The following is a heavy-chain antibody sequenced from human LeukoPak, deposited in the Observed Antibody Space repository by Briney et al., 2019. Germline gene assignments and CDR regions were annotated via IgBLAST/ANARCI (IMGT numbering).Heavy chain of an antibody. V-gene: IGHV3-48*03. CDR3: ARDRTMVRGLANYFYGMDV. J-gene: IGHJ6*02. CDR1: GFSFSSDE. Sequence: PGGSLRLSCAASGFSFSSDELNWVRQAPGKGLEWLSYISTSGRTTYYADSVKGRFTISRDNAKNSLYLQMSSLSAEDTAVYYCARDRTMVRGLANYFYGMDVWGQGTTVIVS. D-gene: IGHD3-10*01. CDR2: ISTSGRTT.